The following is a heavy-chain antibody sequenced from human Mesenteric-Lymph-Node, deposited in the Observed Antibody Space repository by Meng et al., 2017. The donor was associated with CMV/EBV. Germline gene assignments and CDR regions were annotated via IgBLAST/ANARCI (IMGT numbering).Heavy chain of an antibody. CDR2: INPKSGVT. D-gene: IGHD1-26*01. Sequence: ASVKVSCKASGYTFTDYNLHWVRQATGQGLEWMGWINPKSGVTNFAQRFQGRVTMTRDTSITTVYMEVTTLRPDDTAVYYCATLYQWDLLDYWGQGTLVTVSS. J-gene: IGHJ4*02. CDR3: ATLYQWDLLDY. V-gene: IGHV1-2*02. CDR1: GYTFTDYN.